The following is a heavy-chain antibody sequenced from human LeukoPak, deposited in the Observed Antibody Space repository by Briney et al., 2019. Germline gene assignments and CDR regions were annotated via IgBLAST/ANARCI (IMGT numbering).Heavy chain of an antibody. J-gene: IGHJ3*02. CDR1: GGSISNDAHY. CDR2: IYYSGST. D-gene: IGHD3-3*01. CDR3: AREQRFLEWLSPLGAFDI. Sequence: PSQTLSLTCTVSGGSISNDAHYWSWIRQHPGEGLEWIGYIYYSGSTYYNPSLKSRVTISVDTSKNQFSLKLSSVTAADTAVYYCAREQRFLEWLSPLGAFDIWGQGTMVTVSS. V-gene: IGHV4-31*03.